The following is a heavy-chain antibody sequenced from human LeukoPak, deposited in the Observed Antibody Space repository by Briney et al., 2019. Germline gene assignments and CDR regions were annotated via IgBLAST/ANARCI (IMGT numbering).Heavy chain of an antibody. CDR2: IYHDGST. J-gene: IGHJ5*02. CDR1: GGSISSNNW. D-gene: IGHD3-10*01. CDR3: ARDGRGNWFDP. V-gene: IGHV4-4*02. Sequence: SETLSLTCAVSGGSISSNNWWIWVRQSPEKGLEWIGEIYHDGSTNYNPSLKSRVTISMDKSKNQLSLKLNFVTAADTAVYYCARDGRGNWFDPWGQGTLVTVSS.